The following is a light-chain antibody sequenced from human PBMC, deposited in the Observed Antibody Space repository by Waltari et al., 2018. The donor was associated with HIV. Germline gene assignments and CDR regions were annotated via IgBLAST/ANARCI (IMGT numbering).Light chain of an antibody. J-gene: IGLJ3*02. CDR1: SSDVGGYDY. CDR2: DVT. Sequence: QSALTQPASVSGSPGQSIPIPCTGTSSDVGGYDYVSWYQQHPGKAPKLMIYDVTNRPSGVSNRFSGSKSGNTASLTISGLQAEDEADYYCNSYASTSTLWLFGGGTKLTVL. V-gene: IGLV2-14*03. CDR3: NSYASTSTLWL.